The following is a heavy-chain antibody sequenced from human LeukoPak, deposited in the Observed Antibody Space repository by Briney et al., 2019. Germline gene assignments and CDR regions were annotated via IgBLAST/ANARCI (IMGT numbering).Heavy chain of an antibody. V-gene: IGHV5-51*01. D-gene: IGHD1-1*01. CDR3: XXXXXXXXAGTTAHGYFDY. CDR2: IYPGDSDT. CDR1: GYSFTSYW. J-gene: IGHJ4*02. Sequence: GESLKISCKGSGYSFTSYWIGWVRQMPGKGLEWMGIIYPGDSDTRYSPSFQGQVTISADKSISTAYLQWSSLKASDTAMYYCXXXXXXXXAGTTAHGYFDYWGQGTLVTVSS.